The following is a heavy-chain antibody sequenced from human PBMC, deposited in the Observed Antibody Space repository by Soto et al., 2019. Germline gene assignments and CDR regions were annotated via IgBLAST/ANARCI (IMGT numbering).Heavy chain of an antibody. CDR1: GFTFSSYV. D-gene: IGHD3-10*01. J-gene: IGHJ4*02. V-gene: IGHV3-23*01. CDR3: AKDHLEFESSAYFDY. CDR2: ISGSGGST. Sequence: EVQLLESGGGLVQPGGSLRLSCAASGFTFSSYVMSWVRQAPGKGLEWVSAISGSGGSTYYADSVKGRFTISRDNSKNTLYLQMNSLRAEDTAVYYCAKDHLEFESSAYFDYWGQGTLVTVSS.